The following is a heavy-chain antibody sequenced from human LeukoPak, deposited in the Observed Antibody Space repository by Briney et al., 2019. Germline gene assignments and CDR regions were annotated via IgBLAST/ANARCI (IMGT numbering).Heavy chain of an antibody. V-gene: IGHV3-23*01. J-gene: IGHJ4*02. CDR1: RFRFSTFP. CDR3: AKPALRYFDWWYF. CDR2: ISAGGETT. Sequence: GGSLRLSCAASRFRFSTFPMGWVRQAPGKGLEWVSGISAGGETTFYADSVRGRLTISRDNSKNTLYLQMNSLRAEDTAVYYCAKPALRYFDWWYFWGQGTLVTVSS. D-gene: IGHD3-9*01.